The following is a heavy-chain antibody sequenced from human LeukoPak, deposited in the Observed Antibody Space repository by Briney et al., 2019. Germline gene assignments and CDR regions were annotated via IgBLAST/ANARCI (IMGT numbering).Heavy chain of an antibody. J-gene: IGHJ4*02. CDR2: IYTYDRERT. Sequence: SETLSLTCSVSGATMYDNYWSWIRQSPGKGLEWLGYIYTYDRERTSYNPSLKSPITMSLDTSNRQSSLRLISVAAADTAVYFCARQKSYNDSGGYWQDLGFFDYWGQGALVTVSS. CDR3: ARQKSYNDSGGYWQDLGFFDY. CDR1: GATMYDNY. D-gene: IGHD3-22*01. V-gene: IGHV4-4*09.